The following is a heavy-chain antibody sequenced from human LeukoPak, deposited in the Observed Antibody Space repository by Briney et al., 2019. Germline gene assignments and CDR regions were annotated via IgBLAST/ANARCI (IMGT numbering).Heavy chain of an antibody. D-gene: IGHD2-2*01. CDR1: GFTFDDYA. CDR2: ISWICCSI. J-gene: IGHJ5*02. V-gene: IGHV3-9*01. Sequence: PGGSLRLSCAASGFTFDDYAMHWVRQAPGKGLEWVSGISWICCSIVYADSVKGRFTISRDNAKNSLYLQMNSLRAEDTALYYCAKVPCSSTSCYVGWFDPWGQGTLVTVSS. CDR3: AKVPCSSTSCYVGWFDP.